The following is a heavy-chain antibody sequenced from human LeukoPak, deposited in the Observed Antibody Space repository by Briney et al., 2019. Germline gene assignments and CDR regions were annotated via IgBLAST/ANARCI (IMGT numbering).Heavy chain of an antibody. V-gene: IGHV3-69-1*02. CDR2: LSNTGNI. CDR1: GFTFSNYG. Sequence: GGSLRLSCAASGFTFSNYGMNWVRQAPGKGLEWLSYLSNTGNIHYAQSVKGRFTISRDNAKNSLYLQMDGLRVEDTAVYYCARRGDTPMIGDHWGQGILVTVAS. CDR3: ARRGDTPMIGDH. J-gene: IGHJ4*02. D-gene: IGHD5-18*01.